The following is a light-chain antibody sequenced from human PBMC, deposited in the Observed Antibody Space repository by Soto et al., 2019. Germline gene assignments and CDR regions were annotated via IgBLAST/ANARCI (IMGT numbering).Light chain of an antibody. CDR2: DTS. V-gene: IGKV3-15*01. CDR1: RGIGST. J-gene: IGKJ4*01. Sequence: VVMTQSPATLSVSPGERATLSCRASRGIGSTLAWYQQKPGQTPRLLIYDTSTRATGVPARFIGSASGTEFTLTITSLQSEDFAIYYCQHYVTWPLAFGGGTRVENK. CDR3: QHYVTWPLA.